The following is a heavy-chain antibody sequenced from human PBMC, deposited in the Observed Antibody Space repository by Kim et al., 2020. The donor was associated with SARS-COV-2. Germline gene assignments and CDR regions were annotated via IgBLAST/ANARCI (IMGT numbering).Heavy chain of an antibody. D-gene: IGHD2-21*02. CDR3: ASLPCGGDCYSDY. CDR1: GFTFSSYE. Sequence: GGSLRLSCAASGFTFSSYEMNWVRQAPGKGLEWVSYISSSGSTIYYADSVKGRFTISRDNAKNSLYLQMNSLRAEDTAVYYCASLPCGGDCYSDYWGQGTLVTVSS. V-gene: IGHV3-48*03. J-gene: IGHJ4*02. CDR2: ISSSGSTI.